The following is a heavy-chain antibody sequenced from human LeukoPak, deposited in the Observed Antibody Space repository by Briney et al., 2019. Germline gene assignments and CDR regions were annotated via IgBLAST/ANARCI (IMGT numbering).Heavy chain of an antibody. CDR2: INWNGGTT. Sequence: GGSLRLSCVASGYTFDDYGMSWVRQAPGKGLEWVSGINWNGGTTGYADSVKGRFTISRDNAKNSLYLQMHSLRAEDTALYHCARKGLGGELGGFDYWGQGILVTVSS. V-gene: IGHV3-20*01. D-gene: IGHD1-26*01. CDR3: ARKGLGGELGGFDY. CDR1: GYTFDDYG. J-gene: IGHJ4*02.